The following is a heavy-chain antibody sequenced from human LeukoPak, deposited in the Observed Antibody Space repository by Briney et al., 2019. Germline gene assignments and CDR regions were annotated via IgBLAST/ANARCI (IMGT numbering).Heavy chain of an antibody. CDR2: AHHSGST. D-gene: IGHD3-10*01. CDR1: YGSISTSTYY. J-gene: IGHJ6*02. Sequence: PSETLSLTCTVSYGSISTSTYYWDWIRQPPGKGLEWVGGAHHSGSTYHNPSLKSRLTLSVDTSKNQLSLRLSSVTAADTAVYYCAKRGSYSPARLDVWGQGTTVTVSS. V-gene: IGHV4-39*01. CDR3: AKRGSYSPARLDV.